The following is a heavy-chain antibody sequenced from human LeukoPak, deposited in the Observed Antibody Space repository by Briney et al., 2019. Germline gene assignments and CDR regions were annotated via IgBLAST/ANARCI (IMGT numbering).Heavy chain of an antibody. V-gene: IGHV4-39*07. D-gene: IGHD6-19*01. CDR1: GGSISSDNSY. Sequence: PSETLSLTCTVSGGSISSDNSYWGWIRQPPGKGLEWFGTVYYSGITYYNPSLKSRVTISVDKSKNQFSLKLSSVTAADTAVYYCATNSGWRFDYWGQGTLVTVSS. CDR2: VYYSGIT. J-gene: IGHJ4*02. CDR3: ATNSGWRFDY.